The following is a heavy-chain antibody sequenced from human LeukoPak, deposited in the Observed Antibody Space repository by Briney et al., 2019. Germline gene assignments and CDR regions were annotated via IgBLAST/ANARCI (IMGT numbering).Heavy chain of an antibody. J-gene: IGHJ4*02. CDR2: ISSGSSYI. Sequence: GGSLRLSCAASGFTFSSYSMNWVRQAPGKGLEWVSSISSGSSYIYYADSVKGRFTISRDNAKNSLYLQMNSLRAEDTAVYYCASSRWPQRMDTDFDYWGQGTLVTVSS. CDR1: GFTFSSYS. D-gene: IGHD5-18*01. CDR3: ASSRWPQRMDTDFDY. V-gene: IGHV3-21*01.